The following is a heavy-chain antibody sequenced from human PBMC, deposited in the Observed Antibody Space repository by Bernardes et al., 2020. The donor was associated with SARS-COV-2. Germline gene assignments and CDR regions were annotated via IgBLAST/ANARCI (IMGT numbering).Heavy chain of an antibody. Sequence: SETLSLTCTVSGASIGGGAYYWSWIRQPAGKTLEWIGHMYTSGSTNYNPSLKRRVSISVDTTKTQFYLKLSSVTAADTAMYYCVRDRGGYAPDAFYIWGRGKMVIVSS. V-gene: IGHV4-61*09. CDR2: MYTSGST. D-gene: IGHD5-12*01. CDR1: GASIGGGAYY. J-gene: IGHJ3*02. CDR3: VRDRGGYAPDAFYI.